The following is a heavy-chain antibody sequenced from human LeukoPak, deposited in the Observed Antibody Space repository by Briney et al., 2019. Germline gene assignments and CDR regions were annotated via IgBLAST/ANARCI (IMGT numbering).Heavy chain of an antibody. D-gene: IGHD2-15*01. V-gene: IGHV4-39*01. CDR2: IYYSGNT. CDR1: GGSISSSSYY. J-gene: IGHJ4*02. Sequence: PSETLSLTCTVSGGSISSSSYYWGWIRQPPGKGLEWIGSIYYSGNTYYNPSLKSRVTISVDTSKNQFSLKLSSVTAADTAVYYCARHPRGGSSRNFDYWGQGTLVTVSS. CDR3: ARHPRGGSSRNFDY.